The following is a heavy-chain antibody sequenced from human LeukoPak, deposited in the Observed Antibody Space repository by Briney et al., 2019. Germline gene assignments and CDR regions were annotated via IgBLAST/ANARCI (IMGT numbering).Heavy chain of an antibody. Sequence: SETLSLTCTVSGGSISSYYWSWIRQPPGKGLEWIGYIYYSGSTNYNPSLKSRVTISVDTSKNQFSLKLSSVTAADTAVYYCARGGGLQPSDYWGQGTLVTVSS. CDR1: GGSISSYY. CDR2: IYYSGST. D-gene: IGHD4-11*01. J-gene: IGHJ4*02. CDR3: ARGGGLQPSDY. V-gene: IGHV4-59*08.